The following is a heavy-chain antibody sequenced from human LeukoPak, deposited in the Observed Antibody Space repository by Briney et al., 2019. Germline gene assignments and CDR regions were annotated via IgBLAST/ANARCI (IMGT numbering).Heavy chain of an antibody. V-gene: IGHV4-34*01. J-gene: IGHJ4*02. Sequence: PSETLSLTCAVYSGSFSGYYRSWICQPPGKGLEWIGEINHSGSTNYNPSLKRRVTISVDTSKNQFSLKLSSVTAADTAVYYCARGRNSYGSGSYYNYPLDYWGQGTLFTVSS. CDR1: SGSFSGYY. CDR2: INHSGST. D-gene: IGHD3-10*01. CDR3: ARGRNSYGSGSYYNYPLDY.